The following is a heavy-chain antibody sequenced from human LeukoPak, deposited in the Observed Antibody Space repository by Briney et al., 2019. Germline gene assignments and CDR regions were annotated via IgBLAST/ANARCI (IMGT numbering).Heavy chain of an antibody. J-gene: IGHJ6*02. CDR1: GGSISSGGYY. V-gene: IGHV4-31*03. CDR3: ARDSPSYGMDV. Sequence: SETLSLTCTVSGGSISSGGYYWSWIRQHPGKGLEWIGYIYYSGSTCYNPSLKSRVTISVGTSKNQFSLKLSSVTAADTAVYYCARDSPSYGMDVWGQGTTVTVSS. CDR2: IYYSGST.